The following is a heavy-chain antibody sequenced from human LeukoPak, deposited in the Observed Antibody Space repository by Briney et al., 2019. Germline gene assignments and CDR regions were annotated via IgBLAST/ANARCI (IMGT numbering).Heavy chain of an antibody. CDR3: ARGGGGWLQPLYYFDY. V-gene: IGHV3-30-3*01. CDR1: GFTFSSYA. D-gene: IGHD5-24*01. Sequence: GGSLRLSCAASGFTFSSYAMHWVRQAPGKGLEWVAVISYDGSNKYYADSVKGRFTISRDNSKNTLYLQMNSLRAEDTAVYYCARGGGGWLQPLYYFDYWGQGTLVTVSS. CDR2: ISYDGSNK. J-gene: IGHJ4*02.